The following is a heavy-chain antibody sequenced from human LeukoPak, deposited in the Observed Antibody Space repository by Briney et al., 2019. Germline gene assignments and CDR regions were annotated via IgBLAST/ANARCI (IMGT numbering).Heavy chain of an antibody. V-gene: IGHV1-24*01. J-gene: IGHJ5*02. Sequence: ASVKVFCKVSGHTLTELSILWVRRAPGRGREWMRRFDPEDGETVYAQNLQGRVNLTEDTSIDTAYMEVYVLRCEDTAVYYCATPGPAPINNWFETWGQGTLVTVSS. CDR1: GHTLTELS. D-gene: IGHD2-2*01. CDR2: FDPEDGET. CDR3: ATPGPAPINNWFET.